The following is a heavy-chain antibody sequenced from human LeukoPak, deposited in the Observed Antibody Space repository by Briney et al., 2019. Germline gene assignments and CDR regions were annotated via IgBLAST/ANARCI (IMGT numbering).Heavy chain of an antibody. Sequence: PGGSLRLSCAASGFTFSSYAMSWVRQAPGKGLEWVSAISGSGGSTYYADSVKGRFTISRDNSKNTLYLQMNSLRAEDTAVYYCAKPRTIFGVVKYFDYWGQGTLVTVSS. J-gene: IGHJ4*02. V-gene: IGHV3-23*01. CDR2: ISGSGGST. D-gene: IGHD3-3*01. CDR3: AKPRTIFGVVKYFDY. CDR1: GFTFSSYA.